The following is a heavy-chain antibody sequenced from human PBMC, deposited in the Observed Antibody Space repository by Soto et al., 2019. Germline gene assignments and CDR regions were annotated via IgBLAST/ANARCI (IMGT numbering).Heavy chain of an antibody. J-gene: IGHJ4*02. V-gene: IGHV4-59*08. Sequence: ASETLSLTCTVSGGSISSYYWSWIRQPPGKGLGWIGYIYYSGSTNYNPSLKSRVTISVDTSKNQFSLKLSSVTAADTAVYYCARLADILTGYYYFDYWGQGALVTVSS. D-gene: IGHD3-9*01. CDR1: GGSISSYY. CDR3: ARLADILTGYYYFDY. CDR2: IYYSGST.